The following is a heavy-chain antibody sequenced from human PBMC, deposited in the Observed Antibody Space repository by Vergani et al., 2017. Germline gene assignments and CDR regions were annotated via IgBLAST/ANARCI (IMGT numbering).Heavy chain of an antibody. CDR1: GGTFSSYA. CDR2: IIPILGTA. J-gene: IGHJ6*03. D-gene: IGHD2-15*01. CDR3: ARDGSEENYYYYYMDV. V-gene: IGHV1-69*11. Sequence: QVQLVQSGAEVKKPGSSVKVSCKASGGTFSSYAISWVRQAPGQGLEWMGRIIPILGTANYAQKFKGSFTVTADEYTSTAYMELSSLRAEDTAVYYCARDGSEENYYYYYMDVWGKGTTVTVSS.